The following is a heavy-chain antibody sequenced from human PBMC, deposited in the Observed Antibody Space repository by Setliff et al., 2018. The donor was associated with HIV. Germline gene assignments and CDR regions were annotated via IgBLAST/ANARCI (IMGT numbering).Heavy chain of an antibody. V-gene: IGHV4-61*09. Sequence: SETLSLTCTVSGGSLSSGYDYWTWIRQPAGKGLEWIGHIYSAGSTNYNPTLTSRVTMSVDMSKNQFSLKLRSVTAADMALYYCAKDWGGGGADAFDIWGQGTMVTVSS. CDR3: AKDWGGGGADAFDI. D-gene: IGHD2-21*01. CDR1: GGSLSSGYDY. CDR2: IYSAGST. J-gene: IGHJ3*02.